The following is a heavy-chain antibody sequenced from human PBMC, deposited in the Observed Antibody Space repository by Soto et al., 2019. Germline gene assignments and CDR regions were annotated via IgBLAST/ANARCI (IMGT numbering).Heavy chain of an antibody. CDR2: IYYSGGT. Sequence: PSETLSLTCTVSGGSISSSSYYWGWIRQPPGKGLEWIGSIYYSGGTYYSPSLKSRVTMSVDTSKNQFSLKLSSVTAADTAVYYCARPSGSYLYYFDYWGQGTLVTVSS. CDR3: ARPSGSYLYYFDY. CDR1: GGSISSSSYY. J-gene: IGHJ4*02. D-gene: IGHD1-26*01. V-gene: IGHV4-39*01.